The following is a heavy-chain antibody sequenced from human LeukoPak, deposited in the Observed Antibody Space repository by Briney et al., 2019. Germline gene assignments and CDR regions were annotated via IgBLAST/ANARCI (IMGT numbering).Heavy chain of an antibody. CDR2: IIPIFGTA. CDR1: GGTFSSYA. V-gene: IGHV1-69*13. J-gene: IGHJ6*03. CDR3: ARGGWYCSTTTCYPQYPTYYYYYMDV. D-gene: IGHD2-2*01. Sequence: ASVTVSCKASGGTFSSYAISWVRQAPGQGLEWMGGIIPIFGTANYAQKFQGRVTITADASTSTAYMELRSLRSDDTAVYYCARGGWYCSTTTCYPQYPTYYYYYMDVWGKGTTVTVSS.